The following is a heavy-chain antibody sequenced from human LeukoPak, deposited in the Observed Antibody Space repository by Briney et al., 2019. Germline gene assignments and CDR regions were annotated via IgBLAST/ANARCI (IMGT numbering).Heavy chain of an antibody. V-gene: IGHV4-61*01. CDR3: ARTVSSGWYPNWFDP. J-gene: IGHJ5*02. CDR1: GGSISSSNHH. Sequence: SETLSLTCTVSGGSISSSNHHWSWIRQPPGKGLEWIGYIYYSGSTNYNPSLKSRVTISVDTSKNQFSLKLSSVTAADTAVYYCARTVSSGWYPNWFDPWGQGTLVTVSS. D-gene: IGHD6-19*01. CDR2: IYYSGST.